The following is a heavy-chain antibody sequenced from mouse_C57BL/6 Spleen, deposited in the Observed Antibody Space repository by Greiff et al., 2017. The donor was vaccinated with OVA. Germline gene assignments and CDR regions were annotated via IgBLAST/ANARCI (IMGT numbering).Heavy chain of an antibody. V-gene: IGHV1-26*01. D-gene: IGHD1-1*01. CDR2: INPNNGGT. J-gene: IGHJ2*01. Sequence: VQLQQSGPELVKPGASVKISCKASGYTFTDYYMNWVKQSHGKSLEWIGDINPNNGGTSYHQKLKGKATLTVDKSSSKAYMELRRLTSEDSAVYYCASDYGSSYGGVFDYWGQGTTLTVSS. CDR1: GYTFTDYY. CDR3: ASDYGSSYGGVFDY.